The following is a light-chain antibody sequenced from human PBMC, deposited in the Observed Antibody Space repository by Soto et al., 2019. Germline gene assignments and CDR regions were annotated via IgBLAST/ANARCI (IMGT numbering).Light chain of an antibody. CDR2: AAS. J-gene: IGKJ2*01. CDR1: RSFASSY. CDR3: QHYDSSPPYT. V-gene: IGKV3-20*01. Sequence: EIVLTQSPVTLSLSPGERATLSCRASRSFASSYLGWYQQKPGQAPRLLIYAASTRATGIPDRFSGSGSATDFTFTITRLEPEDFAVYYCQHYDSSPPYTFGQGTKVDIK.